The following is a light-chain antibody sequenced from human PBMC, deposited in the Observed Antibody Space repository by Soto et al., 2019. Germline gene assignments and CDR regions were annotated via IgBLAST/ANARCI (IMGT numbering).Light chain of an antibody. J-gene: IGKJ4*01. CDR1: QSVNSN. Sequence: DIVMTQSPATLSVSPGERHTLSCRASQSVNSNLAWYQQKPGQAPRLLIYDASTRATGIPARFSGSGSGTGFTLTISSLQSEDFAVYYCQQYHNWLTFGGGTKVDI. V-gene: IGKV3-15*01. CDR3: QQYHNWLT. CDR2: DAS.